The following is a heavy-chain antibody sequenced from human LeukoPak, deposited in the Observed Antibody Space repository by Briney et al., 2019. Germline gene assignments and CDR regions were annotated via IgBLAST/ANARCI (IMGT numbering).Heavy chain of an antibody. D-gene: IGHD6-6*01. V-gene: IGHV3-23*01. Sequence: GGSLRLSCAASGFTFSSYAMSWVRQAPGKGLEWVSDISGSGGSTYYADSVKGRFTISRDNSKNTLYLQMNGLRADDTAVYYCAKEPLRIAARPVWFDPWGQGTLVTVSS. CDR1: GFTFSSYA. J-gene: IGHJ5*02. CDR2: ISGSGGST. CDR3: AKEPLRIAARPVWFDP.